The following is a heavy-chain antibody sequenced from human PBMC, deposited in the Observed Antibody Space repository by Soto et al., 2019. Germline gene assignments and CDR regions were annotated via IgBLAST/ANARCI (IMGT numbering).Heavy chain of an antibody. Sequence: SVGGVVQPGRSLRLSCAASEFTFSRHGMHWVRQAPGKGLQWVGVIWSDGSNEVYADSVKGRFIISRDNSKNILYLQMNSLRAEDTAVYYCARERTFGDNKHNYMDVWGTGITVTVSS. CDR1: EFTFSRHG. J-gene: IGHJ6*03. CDR2: IWSDGSNE. D-gene: IGHD3-10*01. CDR3: ARERTFGDNKHNYMDV. V-gene: IGHV3-33*01.